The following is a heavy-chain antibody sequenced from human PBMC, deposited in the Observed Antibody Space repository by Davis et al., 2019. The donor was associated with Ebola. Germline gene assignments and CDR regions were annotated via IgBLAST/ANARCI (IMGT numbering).Heavy chain of an antibody. CDR3: ARSTTVTTAAFEF. CDR2: IYYSGST. CDR1: GGSISSGGYY. D-gene: IGHD4-17*01. V-gene: IGHV4-31*03. Sequence: SETLSLTCTVSGGSISSGGYYWSWIRQHPGKGLEWIGYIYYSGSTYYNPSLKSRVTISVDTSKNQFSLKLSSVTAADTAIYYCARSTTVTTAAFEFWGQGTLVTVSS. J-gene: IGHJ4*02.